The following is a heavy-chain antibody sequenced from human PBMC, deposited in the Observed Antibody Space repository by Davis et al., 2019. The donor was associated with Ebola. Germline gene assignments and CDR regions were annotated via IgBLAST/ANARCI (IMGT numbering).Heavy chain of an antibody. V-gene: IGHV4-4*02. J-gene: IGHJ4*02. CDR2: IYHSGST. D-gene: IGHD2-2*01. CDR1: GGSISSSNW. Sequence: SETLSLTCAVSGGSISSSNWWSWVRQPPGKGLEWIGEIYHSGSTNYNPSLKSRVTMSVDPSKNRVSLKLTSVTAADTAVYYCATGASTSTSYYLYVWGQGTLVTVSS. CDR3: ATGASTSTSYYLYV.